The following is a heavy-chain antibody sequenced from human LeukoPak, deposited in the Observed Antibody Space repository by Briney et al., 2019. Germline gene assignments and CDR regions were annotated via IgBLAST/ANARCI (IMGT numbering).Heavy chain of an antibody. Sequence: GGSLRLSCAASGFIFKDYWMIWVRQAPGKGLEWVANIKQDGSEKYYVDSVKGRFTISRDNAKNSLYLQMNTLRAEDTAVYYCARALSAWGQGTLVTVSS. CDR1: GFIFKDYW. CDR3: ARALSA. CDR2: IKQDGSEK. V-gene: IGHV3-7*03. J-gene: IGHJ4*02. D-gene: IGHD3-3*01.